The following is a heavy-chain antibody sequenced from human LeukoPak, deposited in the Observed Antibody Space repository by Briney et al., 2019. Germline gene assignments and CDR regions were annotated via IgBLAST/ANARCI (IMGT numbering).Heavy chain of an antibody. J-gene: IGHJ6*02. Sequence: SVKVSCKASGGTFSSYAISWVRQAPGQGLEWMGGIIPIFGTANYAQKFQGRVTMTRDTSTSTVYMELSSLRSEDTAVYYCARVPWDSNYENGMDVWGQGTTVTVSS. CDR1: GGTFSSYA. CDR3: ARVPWDSNYENGMDV. V-gene: IGHV1-69*05. D-gene: IGHD4-11*01. CDR2: IIPIFGTA.